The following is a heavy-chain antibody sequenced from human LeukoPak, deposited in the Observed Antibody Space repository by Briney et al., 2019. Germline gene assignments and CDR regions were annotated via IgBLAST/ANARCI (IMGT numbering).Heavy chain of an antibody. D-gene: IGHD5-18*01. CDR1: GVSISSSSYH. J-gene: IGHJ4*02. V-gene: IGHV4-39*01. CDR3: ARQVLHTAMDY. Sequence: SETLSLTCTVTGVSISSSSYHWDWIRQPPGKGLEWIGSIYDSGSTYYSPSLKSRVTISVDTSKNQFSLRLNSVTAADTAVYYCARQVLHTAMDYWGQGTLVTVSS. CDR2: IYDSGST.